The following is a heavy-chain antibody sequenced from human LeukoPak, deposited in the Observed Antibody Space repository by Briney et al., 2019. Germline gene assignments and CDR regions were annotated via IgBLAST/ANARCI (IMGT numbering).Heavy chain of an antibody. CDR2: IDPSDSYT. CDR3: ARHTRISYGEPGWFDP. D-gene: IGHD4-17*01. J-gene: IGHJ5*02. Sequence: GESLKISCKGSGYSFTSYWISWVRQMPGKGLEWMGRIDPSDSYTNYSPSFQGRVTISADKSISTAYLQWSSLKASDTAMYYCARHTRISYGEPGWFDPWGQGTLVTVSS. CDR1: GYSFTSYW. V-gene: IGHV5-10-1*01.